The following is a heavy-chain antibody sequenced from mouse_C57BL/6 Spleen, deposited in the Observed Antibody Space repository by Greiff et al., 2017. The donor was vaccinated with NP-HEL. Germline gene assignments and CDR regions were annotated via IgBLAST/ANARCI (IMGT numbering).Heavy chain of an antibody. CDR1: GYAFSSSW. Sequence: QVQLQQSGPELVKPGASVKISCKASGYAFSSSWMNWVKQRPGKGLEWIGRIYPGDGDTNYNGKFKGKATLTADKSSSTAYMQLSSLTSEDSAVYFCAREGGSPFAYWGQGTLVTVSA. CDR3: AREGGSPFAY. V-gene: IGHV1-82*01. CDR2: IYPGDGDT. D-gene: IGHD1-1*01. J-gene: IGHJ3*01.